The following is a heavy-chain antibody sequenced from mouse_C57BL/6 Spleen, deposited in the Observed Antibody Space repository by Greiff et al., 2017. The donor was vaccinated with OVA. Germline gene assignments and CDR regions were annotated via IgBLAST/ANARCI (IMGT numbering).Heavy chain of an antibody. CDR3: VRHAAWHFDV. J-gene: IGHJ1*03. CDR2: IRSKSNNYAT. CDR1: GFSFNTYA. Sequence: EVHLVESGGGLVQPKGSLKLSCAASGFSFNTYAMNWVRQAPGKGLEWVARIRSKSNNYATYYADSVKDRFTISRDDSESMLYLQMNNLKTEDTAMYYCVRHAAWHFDVWGTGTTLTVSS. V-gene: IGHV10-1*01.